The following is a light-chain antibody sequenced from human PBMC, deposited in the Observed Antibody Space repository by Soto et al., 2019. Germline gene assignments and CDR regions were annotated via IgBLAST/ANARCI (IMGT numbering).Light chain of an antibody. CDR3: SSYVGGDNLV. V-gene: IGLV2-8*01. CDR1: SSDVGGYNY. J-gene: IGLJ2*01. CDR2: DVT. Sequence: QSALTQPPSASGSPGQSVTISCTGTSSDVGGYNYVSWYQQHPGKAPKLMIYDVTTRPSGVPDRFSASKSGNTASLTVSGLQVEDEADYYCSSYVGGDNLVFGGGTKLTVL.